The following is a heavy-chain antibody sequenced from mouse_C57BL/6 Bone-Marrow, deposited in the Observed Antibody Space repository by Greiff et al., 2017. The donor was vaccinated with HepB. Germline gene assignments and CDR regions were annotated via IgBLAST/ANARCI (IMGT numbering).Heavy chain of an antibody. Sequence: QVQLKESGPGLVQPSQSLSITCTVSGFSLTSYGVHWVRQSPGKGLEWLGVIWRGGSTDYNAAFMSRLSITKDNSKSQVFFKMNSPQADDTAIYYCAKKNYGSRDWYFDVWGTGTTVTVSS. CDR2: IWRGGST. D-gene: IGHD1-1*01. V-gene: IGHV2-5*01. J-gene: IGHJ1*03. CDR3: AKKNYGSRDWYFDV. CDR1: GFSLTSYG.